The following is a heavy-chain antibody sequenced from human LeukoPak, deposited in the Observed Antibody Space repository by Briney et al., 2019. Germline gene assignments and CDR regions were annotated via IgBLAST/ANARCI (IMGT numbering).Heavy chain of an antibody. J-gene: IGHJ6*02. V-gene: IGHV1-3*01. CDR2: INAGNGNT. CDR1: GYTFTSYA. D-gene: IGHD3-22*01. Sequence: ASVKVSCKASGYTFTSYAMHWVRQAPGQRLEWMGWINAGNGNTKYSQKFQGRVTMTRDTSTSTVYMELSSLRSEDTAVYYCARELGGSSGYYYQGYYYYGMDVWGQGTTVTVSS. CDR3: ARELGGSSGYYYQGYYYYGMDV.